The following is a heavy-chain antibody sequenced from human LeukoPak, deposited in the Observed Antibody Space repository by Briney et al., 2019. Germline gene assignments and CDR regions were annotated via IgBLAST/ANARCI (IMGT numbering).Heavy chain of an antibody. J-gene: IGHJ4*02. D-gene: IGHD3-10*01. CDR3: GRLLVYNSGGEAFDY. V-gene: IGHV3-7*01. CDR1: GFTFSRYW. CDR2: IKKDGSEK. Sequence: GGSLRLSCAASGFTFSRYWMSWVRQAPGKGLEWVANIKKDGSEKYYVDSVKGRFTISRDNAKNSLYLQMNSLRAEDTAVYYCGRLLVYNSGGEAFDYWGPGTLVTVSS.